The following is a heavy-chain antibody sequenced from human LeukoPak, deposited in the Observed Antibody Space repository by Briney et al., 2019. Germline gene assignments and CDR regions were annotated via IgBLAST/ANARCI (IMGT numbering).Heavy chain of an antibody. CDR2: INGGGSPI. D-gene: IGHD2-21*02. CDR3: AKDPAPYCGGDCAYFDY. V-gene: IGHV3-48*01. CDR1: GFTFSRDS. J-gene: IGHJ4*02. Sequence: GGSLRLSCAASGFTFSRDSMNWVRQAPGKGLEWVAYINGGGSPILYADSVRGRFTISRDNAKNSLYLQMNSLRAEDTALYYCAKDPAPYCGGDCAYFDYWGQGTLVTVSS.